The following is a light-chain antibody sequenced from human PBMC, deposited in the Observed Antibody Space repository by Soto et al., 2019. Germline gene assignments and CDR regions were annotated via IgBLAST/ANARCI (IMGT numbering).Light chain of an antibody. J-gene: IGKJ1*01. CDR3: QQYNSYSPTWT. V-gene: IGKV1-5*01. Sequence: DIQMTQSPSTLSASLEDRVTITCRASKSISSWLAWCQQKPGKAPKLLIYDASSLESGVPSRFSGSGSGTEFTLTISSLQPDDFATYYCQQYNSYSPTWTFGQGTKVDIK. CDR1: KSISSW. CDR2: DAS.